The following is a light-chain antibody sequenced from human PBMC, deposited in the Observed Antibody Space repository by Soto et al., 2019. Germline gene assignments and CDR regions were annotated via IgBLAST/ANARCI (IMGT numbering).Light chain of an antibody. CDR2: RNN. J-gene: IGLJ3*02. Sequence: QPVLTQPPSTSGTPGQTVTISCSGSSSDIGGSYVFWYQQLPGVTPKLLIYRNNQRPSGVPDRFSGSKSGTSASLAISGLRSEDEADYYCSAWDVTLSGWVFGGGTQLTVL. CDR1: SSDIGGSY. CDR3: SAWDVTLSGWV. V-gene: IGLV1-47*01.